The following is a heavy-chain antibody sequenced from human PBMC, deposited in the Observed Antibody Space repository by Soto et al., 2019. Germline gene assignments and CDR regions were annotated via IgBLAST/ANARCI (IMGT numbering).Heavy chain of an antibody. CDR3: ARDLFAYDYVWGSYLPGYYYYGMDV. CDR2: ISAYNGNT. D-gene: IGHD3-16*02. Sequence: GASVKVSCKASGYTFTSYGISWVRQAPGQGLEWMGWISAYNGNTNYAQKLQGRVTMTTDTSTSTAYMELRSLRSDDTAVYYCARDLFAYDYVWGSYLPGYYYYGMDVWGQGTTVTVSS. J-gene: IGHJ6*02. V-gene: IGHV1-18*01. CDR1: GYTFTSYG.